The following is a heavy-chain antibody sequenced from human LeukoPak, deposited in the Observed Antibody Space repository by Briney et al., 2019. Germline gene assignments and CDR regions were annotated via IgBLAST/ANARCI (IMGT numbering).Heavy chain of an antibody. Sequence: GGSLRLSCAASGLTFSSYSMNWARQAPGKGLEWVSSISSSSSYIYYADSVKGRFTISRDNAKNSLYLQMNSLRAEDTAVYYCARDRQKATYGDYQDWFDPWGQGTLVTVSS. D-gene: IGHD4-17*01. J-gene: IGHJ5*02. CDR2: ISSSSSYI. V-gene: IGHV3-21*01. CDR1: GLTFSSYS. CDR3: ARDRQKATYGDYQDWFDP.